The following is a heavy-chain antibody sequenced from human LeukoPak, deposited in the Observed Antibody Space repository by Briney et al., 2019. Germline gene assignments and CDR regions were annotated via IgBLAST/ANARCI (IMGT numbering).Heavy chain of an antibody. CDR1: GFTFSSYG. J-gene: IGHJ4*02. Sequence: PGRSLRLSCAASGFTFSSYGMHWVRQAPGKGLEWVAVISYDGSNKYYADSVKGRFTISRDNSKNTLYLQMNSLRAEDTAVYYCARQGIHLWFDFWGQGTLVTVSS. V-gene: IGHV3-30*19. D-gene: IGHD5-18*01. CDR3: ARQGIHLWFDF. CDR2: ISYDGSNK.